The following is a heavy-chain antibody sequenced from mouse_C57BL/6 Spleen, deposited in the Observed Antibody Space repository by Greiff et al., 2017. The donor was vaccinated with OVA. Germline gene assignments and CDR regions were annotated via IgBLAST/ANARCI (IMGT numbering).Heavy chain of an antibody. CDR2: ILPGSGST. J-gene: IGHJ3*01. CDR1: GYTFTGYW. Sequence: QVQLQQSGAELMKPGASVKLSCKATGYTFTGYWIEWVKQRPGHGLEWIGEILPGSGSTNYNEKFKGKATFTADTSSNTAYMQLSSLTTEDSAIDYCARSLDYDYDQGFAYWGQGTLVTVSA. D-gene: IGHD2-4*01. V-gene: IGHV1-9*01. CDR3: ARSLDYDYDQGFAY.